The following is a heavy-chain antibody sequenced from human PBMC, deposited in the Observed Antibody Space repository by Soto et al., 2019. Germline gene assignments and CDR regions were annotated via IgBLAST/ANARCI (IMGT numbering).Heavy chain of an antibody. J-gene: IGHJ4*02. V-gene: IGHV3-23*01. CDR3: AKAPYYYGSGSYYNFDY. D-gene: IGHD3-10*01. CDR2: ISGSGGST. CDR1: GFTFSSYA. Sequence: PGGSLRLSCAASGFTFSSYAMSWVRQAPGKGLEWVSAISGSGGSTYYADSVKGRFTISRDNSKNTLYLQMNSLRAEDTAVYYCAKAPYYYGSGSYYNFDYWGQGTLVTVSS.